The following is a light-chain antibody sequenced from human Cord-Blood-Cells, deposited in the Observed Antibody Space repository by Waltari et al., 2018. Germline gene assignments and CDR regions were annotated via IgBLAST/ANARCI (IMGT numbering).Light chain of an antibody. CDR1: QSVLYSSNNKNY. Sequence: DIVMTQSPDSLAVSLGERATINCKSSQSVLYSSNNKNYLAWYQQKPGQPPKLLIYWASTRESWVPDRFSGSGSGTDFTLTISSLQAEDVAVYYCQQYYSTLAFGQGTKVEIK. V-gene: IGKV4-1*01. CDR3: QQYYSTLA. J-gene: IGKJ1*01. CDR2: WAS.